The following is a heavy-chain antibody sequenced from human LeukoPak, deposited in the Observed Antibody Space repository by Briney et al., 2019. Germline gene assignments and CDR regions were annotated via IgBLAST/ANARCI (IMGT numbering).Heavy chain of an antibody. CDR1: VGSICIIY. CDR2: IYYSWST. V-gene: IGHV4-59*03. D-gene: IGHD6-19*01. Sequence: SVTLSLTCGVCVGSICIIYWIWMRRPPGKGWVGSRYIYYSWSTNYNPALKSPVTISVDPSKNLFSLTLSSVTAADTAVYYCAGSHPAYSSGWGWLHPWGPGNLVTVSS. CDR3: AGSHPAYSSGWGWLHP. J-gene: IGHJ5*02.